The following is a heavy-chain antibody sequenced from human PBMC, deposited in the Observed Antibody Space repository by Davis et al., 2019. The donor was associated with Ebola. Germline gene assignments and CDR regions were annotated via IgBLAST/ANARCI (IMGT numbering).Heavy chain of an antibody. V-gene: IGHV1-69*06. CDR1: GGTFSSYA. CDR3: ARVGVPAAYGMDV. CDR2: IIPIFGTA. J-gene: IGHJ6*02. Sequence: AASVKVSCKASGGTFSSYAISWVRQAPGQGLEWMGGIIPIFGTANYAQKFQGRVTITADKSTSTAYMELSSLRSEDTAVYYCARVGVPAAYGMDVWGQGTTVTVSS. D-gene: IGHD2-2*01.